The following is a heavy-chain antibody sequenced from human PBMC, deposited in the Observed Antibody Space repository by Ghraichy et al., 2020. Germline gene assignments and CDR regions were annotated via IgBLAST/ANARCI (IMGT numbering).Heavy chain of an antibody. CDR3: AREDGDYNWFDP. CDR2: IYTSGST. Sequence: SETLSLTCTVSGGSISSGSYYWNWIRQPAGKGLEWIGRIYTSGSTNYNSSLKSRVTISLEMSKNQSLLKLTSVTAADTTVYYCAREDGDYNWFDPWGQGTLVTVSS. J-gene: IGHJ5*02. D-gene: IGHD4-17*01. V-gene: IGHV4-61*02. CDR1: GGSISSGSYY.